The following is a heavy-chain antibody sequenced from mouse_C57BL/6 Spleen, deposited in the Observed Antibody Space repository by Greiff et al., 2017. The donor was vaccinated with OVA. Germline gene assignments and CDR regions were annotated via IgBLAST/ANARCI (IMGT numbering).Heavy chain of an antibody. CDR1: GYTFTSYW. J-gene: IGHJ4*01. CDR3: RTGYYAMDY. CDR2: IDPSDSYT. D-gene: IGHD4-1*01. Sequence: QVQLQQPGAELVKPGASVKLSCKASGYTFTSYWMQWVKQRPGQGLEWIGEIDPSDSYTNYNQKFKGKATLTVDTSSSTAYMQLSSLTSEDSAVYYCRTGYYAMDYWGQGTSVTVSS. V-gene: IGHV1-50*01.